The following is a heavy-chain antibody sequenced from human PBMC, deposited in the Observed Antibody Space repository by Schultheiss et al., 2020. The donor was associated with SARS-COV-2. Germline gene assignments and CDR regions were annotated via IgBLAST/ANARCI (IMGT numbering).Heavy chain of an antibody. Sequence: ASVKVSCKASGYTFTSYGISWVRQAPGQGLEWMGIINPSGGSTSYAQKFQGRVTMTRDTSISTAYMELSRLRSDDTAVYYCAREQGGSHYYYGMDVWGQGTTVTVSS. CDR1: GYTFTSYG. J-gene: IGHJ6*02. V-gene: IGHV1-46*01. CDR2: INPSGGST. CDR3: AREQGGSHYYYGMDV. D-gene: IGHD1-26*01.